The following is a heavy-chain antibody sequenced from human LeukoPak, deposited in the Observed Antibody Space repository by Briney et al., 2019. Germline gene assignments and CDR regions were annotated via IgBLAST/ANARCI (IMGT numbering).Heavy chain of an antibody. J-gene: IGHJ6*03. CDR1: GFTFSSYA. Sequence: GGSLRLSCAASGFTFSSYAMSWVRQAPGKGLEWVSAISGGSADYADSVRGRFSISIDNSKNTLYLQMNSLRAEDTAVYYCAKDRSSRYDFWSGSFSHYYYYYMDVWGKGTTVTVSS. V-gene: IGHV3-23*01. D-gene: IGHD3-3*01. CDR2: ISGGSA. CDR3: AKDRSSRYDFWSGSFSHYYYYYMDV.